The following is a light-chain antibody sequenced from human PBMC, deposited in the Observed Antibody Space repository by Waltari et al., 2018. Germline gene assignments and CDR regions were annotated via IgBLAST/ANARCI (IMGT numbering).Light chain of an antibody. CDR1: SSNIGNNP. J-gene: IGLJ2*01. CDR3: ATWDDNLTGVV. Sequence: QSVLTQPPSASGTPGQRLTISCSGSSSNIGNNPINWYHQLPGTAPKLLIYSNNQRPSGVPDRFSGSKSDTSASLTISGLQSEDEADYYCATWDDNLTGVVFGGGTKLTV. CDR2: SNN. V-gene: IGLV1-44*01.